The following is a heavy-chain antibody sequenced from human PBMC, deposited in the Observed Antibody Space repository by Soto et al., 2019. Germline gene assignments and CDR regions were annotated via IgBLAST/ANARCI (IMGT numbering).Heavy chain of an antibody. CDR2: ISAYNGNT. D-gene: IGHD1-7*01. Sequence: QVQLVQSGAEVKKPGASVKVSCKASGYTFTSYGISWVRQAPGQGLEGMGWISAYNGNTNYAQKLQGRVAMTTDTSTSTAYMELRSLRSDDTAVYYCARSVGFGTGTKGRDWFDPWGQGTLVTVSS. V-gene: IGHV1-18*01. J-gene: IGHJ5*02. CDR3: ARSVGFGTGTKGRDWFDP. CDR1: GYTFTSYG.